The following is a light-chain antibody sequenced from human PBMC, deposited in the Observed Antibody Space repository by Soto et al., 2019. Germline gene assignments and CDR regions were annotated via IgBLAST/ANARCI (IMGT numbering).Light chain of an antibody. CDR3: QVWDSSTAYV. J-gene: IGLJ1*01. Sequence: SYELTQPLSVSVALGQTARITCGGNNIGSKNVHWYQQKPGQAPVLVIYRDSNRPSGIPERFSSSNSGNTATLTISRAQAGDEADYYCQVWDSSTAYVFGTGTKLTVL. V-gene: IGLV3-9*01. CDR1: NIGSKN. CDR2: RDS.